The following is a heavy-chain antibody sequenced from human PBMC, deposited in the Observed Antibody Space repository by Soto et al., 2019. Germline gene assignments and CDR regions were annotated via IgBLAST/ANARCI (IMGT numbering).Heavy chain of an antibody. Sequence: QVQLVQSGAEVKKTGSSVKVACKAIGGTFTSYAITWVRQAPGQGLEWMGETIPILDRSANAPKFRGRLTITADESTNIAYIELGSLRSEDTAVYYCGRGTTIFGVAPRALPPDVWGQGTAVSVSS. V-gene: IGHV1-69*01. CDR2: TIPILDRS. CDR1: GGTFTSYA. CDR3: GRGTTIFGVAPRALPPDV. D-gene: IGHD3-3*01. J-gene: IGHJ6*02.